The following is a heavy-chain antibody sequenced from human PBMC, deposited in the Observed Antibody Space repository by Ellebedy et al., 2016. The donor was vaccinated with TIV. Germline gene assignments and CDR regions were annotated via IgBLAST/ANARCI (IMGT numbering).Heavy chain of an antibody. CDR2: IYPGDSDT. CDR3: ARQGSYGELWHYYYGMDV. V-gene: IGHV5-51*01. J-gene: IGHJ6*02. CDR1: GYSFTSYW. Sequence: GESLKISXKGSGYSFTSYWIGWVRQMPGKGLEWMGIIYPGDSDTRYSPSFQGQVTISADKSISTAYLQWSSLKASDTAMYYCARQGSYGELWHYYYGMDVWGQGTTVTVSS. D-gene: IGHD4-17*01.